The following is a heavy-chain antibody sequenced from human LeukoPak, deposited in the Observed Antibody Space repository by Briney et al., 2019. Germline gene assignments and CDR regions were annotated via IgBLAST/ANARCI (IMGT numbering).Heavy chain of an antibody. CDR3: ARDGSHDYYDNSGYYYGVDY. Sequence: GGSLRLSCAASGFTFSSFSMNWVHQAPGKGLEWVSYISSGSTTIYYADSVKGRFAISRDNAKNSLYLQMNSLRDEDTAVYYCARDGSHDYYDNSGYYYGVDYWGQGTLVTVSS. J-gene: IGHJ4*02. CDR2: ISSGSTTI. V-gene: IGHV3-48*02. D-gene: IGHD3-22*01. CDR1: GFTFSSFS.